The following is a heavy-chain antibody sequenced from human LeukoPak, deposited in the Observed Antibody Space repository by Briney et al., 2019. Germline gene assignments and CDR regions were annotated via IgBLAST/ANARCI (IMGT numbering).Heavy chain of an antibody. CDR3: ARTDSFYFDY. D-gene: IGHD3-16*02. Sequence: PGGSLRLSCAASGFTFSDYYMSWIRQAPGKGLEWVSYISSRGSTIYYADSLKGRFTISRDNAKNSLYLQMNSLRAEDTAVFYCARTDSFYFDYWGQGTLVTVSS. V-gene: IGHV3-11*01. CDR1: GFTFSDYY. J-gene: IGHJ4*02. CDR2: ISSRGSTI.